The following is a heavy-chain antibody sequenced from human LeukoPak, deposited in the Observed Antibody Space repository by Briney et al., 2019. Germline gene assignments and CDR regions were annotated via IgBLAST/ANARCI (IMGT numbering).Heavy chain of an antibody. CDR2: KYYSGST. J-gene: IGHJ6*03. CDR3: ARILETFEYYYYYYYMDV. D-gene: IGHD2/OR15-2a*01. CDR1: GGSISSSVYY. V-gene: IGHV4-39*01. Sequence: SETLSLTCTVSGGSISSSVYYWGSIRQPPGKGLEWIGTKYYSGSTYYNPSLKSRVTISVDTSKNQFSLKLSSVTAADTAVYYCARILETFEYYYYYYYMDVWGKGTTVTISS.